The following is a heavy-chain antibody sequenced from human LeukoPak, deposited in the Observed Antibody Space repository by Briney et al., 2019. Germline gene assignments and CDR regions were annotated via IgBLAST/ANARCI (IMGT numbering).Heavy chain of an antibody. CDR3: ARLRALSGHRGAFDI. CDR1: GDSISNHIYY. CDR2: VYYTGNA. Sequence: SETLSLTCAVSGDSISNHIYYWDWIRQTPGKGLEWIGAVYYTGNAYCNPSLKSRVTISVDTSDNRFSLDLSSVNAADTAIYYCARLRALSGHRGAFDIWGQGTLVTVSS. J-gene: IGHJ3*02. D-gene: IGHD5/OR15-5a*01. V-gene: IGHV4-39*01.